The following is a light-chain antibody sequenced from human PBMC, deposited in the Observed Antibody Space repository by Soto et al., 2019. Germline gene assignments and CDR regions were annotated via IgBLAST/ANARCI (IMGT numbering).Light chain of an antibody. CDR1: QSVSGN. J-gene: IGKJ5*01. V-gene: IGKV3-15*01. Sequence: EIVLTQSPATLSLSPGERATLSCRASQSVSGNLAWYQQKPGQAPRLLIYGASTRATGIPARFSGSGSGTEFTLTISSLQSEDFAVYYCQQYNNRPPITFGQGTRLEIK. CDR2: GAS. CDR3: QQYNNRPPIT.